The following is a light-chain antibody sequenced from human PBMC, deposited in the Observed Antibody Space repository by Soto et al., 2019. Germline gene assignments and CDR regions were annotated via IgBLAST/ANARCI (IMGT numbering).Light chain of an antibody. J-gene: IGKJ3*01. CDR3: QQYNNWPET. CDR2: GAS. V-gene: IGKV3D-15*01. CDR1: QSVSSN. Sequence: EIVMTQSPATLSVSPGERATLSCRASQSVSSNLAWYQQKPGQAPRLLIYGASTRATGIPARFRGSGSGTEFTLTISSLQSEDFAVYYCQQYNNWPETFGPGTKVDIK.